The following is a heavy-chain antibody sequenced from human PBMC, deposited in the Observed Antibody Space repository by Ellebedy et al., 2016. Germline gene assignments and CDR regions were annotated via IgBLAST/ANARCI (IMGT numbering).Heavy chain of an antibody. J-gene: IGHJ6*03. CDR3: ASQGAYCSSTSCYSLMDYYYYMDV. CDR2: ISGSGGST. CDR1: GFTFSSYA. V-gene: IGHV3-23*01. Sequence: GGSLRLXCAASGFTFSSYAMSWVRQAPGKGLEWVSAISGSGGSTYYADSVKGRFTISRDNSKNTLYLQMNSLRAEDTAVYYCASQGAYCSSTSCYSLMDYYYYMDVWGKGTTVTVSS. D-gene: IGHD2-2*01.